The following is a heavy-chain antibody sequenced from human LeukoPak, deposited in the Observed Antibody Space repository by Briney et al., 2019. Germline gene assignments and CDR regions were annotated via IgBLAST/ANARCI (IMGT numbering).Heavy chain of an antibody. CDR1: GVSISSGSYY. CDR2: IYTSGST. V-gene: IGHV4-61*02. J-gene: IGHJ5*02. D-gene: IGHD3-3*01. CDR3: ARETILGWFHNWFDP. Sequence: SQTLSLTCTVSGVSISSGSYYWSWIRQPAGKGLECIGRIYTSGSTNYNPSLKSRVTISVDTSKNQFPLKLSSVTAADTAVYYCARETILGWFHNWFDPWGQGTLVTVSS.